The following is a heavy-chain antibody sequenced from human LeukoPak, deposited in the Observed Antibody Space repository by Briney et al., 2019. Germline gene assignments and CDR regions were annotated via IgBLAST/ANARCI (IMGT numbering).Heavy chain of an antibody. D-gene: IGHD3-10*01. CDR3: AREPRLLWFGEGYFDY. Sequence: ASVKVSCKASGGTFSSYAISWVRQAPGQGLEWMGGIIPIFGTANYAQKFQGWVTMTRDTSISTAYMELSRLRSDDTAVYYCAREPRLLWFGEGYFDYWGQGTLVTVSS. CDR1: GGTFSSYA. V-gene: IGHV1-69*05. J-gene: IGHJ4*02. CDR2: IIPIFGTA.